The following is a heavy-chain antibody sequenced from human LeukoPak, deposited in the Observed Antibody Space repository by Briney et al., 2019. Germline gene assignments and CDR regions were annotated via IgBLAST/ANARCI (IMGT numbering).Heavy chain of an antibody. D-gene: IGHD3-9*01. CDR1: GFTFSSYA. CDR2: ISGSGGST. V-gene: IGHV3-23*01. CDR3: ANEPLRYFDWARDY. J-gene: IGHJ4*02. Sequence: GGSLRLSCAASGFTFSSYAMSWVRQAPGKGLEWVSAISGSGGSTYYADSVKGRFTISRDNSKNTLYLQMNSLRAEDTAVYYCANEPLRYFDWARDYWGQGTLVTVSS.